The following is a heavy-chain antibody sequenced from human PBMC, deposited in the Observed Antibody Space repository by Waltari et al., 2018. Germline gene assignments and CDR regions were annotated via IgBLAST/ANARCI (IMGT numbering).Heavy chain of an antibody. CDR3: VRDQWFAFDI. D-gene: IGHD3-22*01. V-gene: IGHV3-7*01. J-gene: IGHJ3*02. CDR1: GFTLSNYW. Sequence: EVQLVESGGGLVHPGGSLRLSCAASGFTLSNYWMSWVRQAPGKGLEWVANIMTDGREEYYVDPVRGRFTISRDNAKNSLYLQMNSLRPEDTAVYYCVRDQWFAFDIWGQGTMVTVSS. CDR2: IMTDGREE.